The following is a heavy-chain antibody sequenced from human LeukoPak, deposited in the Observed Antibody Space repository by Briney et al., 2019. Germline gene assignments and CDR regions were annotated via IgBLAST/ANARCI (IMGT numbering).Heavy chain of an antibody. D-gene: IGHD3-10*01. J-gene: IGHJ3*02. CDR1: GYTFTSYY. V-gene: IGHV1-46*01. CDR2: INPSGGST. CDR3: ARPYNWNLIPMVRGVTDNAFDI. Sequence: VASVKVSCKASGYTFTSYYMHWVRQAPGQGLERMGIINPSGGSTSYAQKFQGRVSMTRDTSTRTVYMELSSLRSEDTAVYYCARPYNWNLIPMVRGVTDNAFDIWGQGTMVTVSS.